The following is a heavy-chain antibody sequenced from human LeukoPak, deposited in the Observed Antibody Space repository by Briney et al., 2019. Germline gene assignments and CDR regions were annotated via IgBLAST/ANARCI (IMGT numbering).Heavy chain of an antibody. Sequence: SQTLSLTCAISGDSVSSNSAAWNWIRQSPSRGLEWLGRTYYRSKWYNDYAVSVRGRITINPDTSQNQFSLQLNSVTPEDTAVYYCARYVSAWKYFDYWGQGTLVTVSS. CDR1: GDSVSSNSAA. CDR3: ARYVSAWKYFDY. CDR2: TYYRSKWYN. D-gene: IGHD6-19*01. V-gene: IGHV6-1*01. J-gene: IGHJ4*02.